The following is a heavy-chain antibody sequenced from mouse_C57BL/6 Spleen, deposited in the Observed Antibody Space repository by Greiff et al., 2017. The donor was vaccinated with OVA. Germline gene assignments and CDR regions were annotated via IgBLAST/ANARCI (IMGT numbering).Heavy chain of an antibody. J-gene: IGHJ2*01. CDR1: GYAFSSSW. Sequence: QVQLQQSGPELVKPGASVKISCKASGYAFSSSWMHWVKQRPGTGLEWIGRIYPGDGDPHSNGKLKGKVTLTADKSSSRAYMQLNSLTSEDSAVYFYAREDEWDFDYWGPGTTLTVSS. CDR2: IYPGDGDP. V-gene: IGHV1-82*01. CDR3: AREDEWDFDY.